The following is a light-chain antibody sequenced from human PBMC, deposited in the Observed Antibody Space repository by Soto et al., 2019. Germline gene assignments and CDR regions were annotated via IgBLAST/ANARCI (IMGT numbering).Light chain of an antibody. Sequence: EIVMTPSPATLSVSPVERATLSCTASQSVSIDLAWYQQTPGQAPRLLIYGASTRATGIPVRFSGSASGTEFTLTIRRLEPEDFAVYYCQQYGSSPPWKCGQGNKGDIK. CDR2: GAS. CDR1: QSVSID. V-gene: IGKV3-15*01. J-gene: IGKJ1*01. CDR3: QQYGSSPPWK.